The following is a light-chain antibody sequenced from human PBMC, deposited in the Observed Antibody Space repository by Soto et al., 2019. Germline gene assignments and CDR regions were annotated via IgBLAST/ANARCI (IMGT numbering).Light chain of an antibody. V-gene: IGKV3-11*01. J-gene: IGKJ5*01. CDR3: QQRRNWPIT. CDR2: DVS. CDR1: QSVDSY. Sequence: EIVLTQSPATLSLSPGERATLSCRASQSVDSYLAWHQQKPGQAPRLLIYDVSHRATGIPARFGGSGSGTDFILTISSVEPEDSAVYYCQQRRNWPITFGQGTRLEMK.